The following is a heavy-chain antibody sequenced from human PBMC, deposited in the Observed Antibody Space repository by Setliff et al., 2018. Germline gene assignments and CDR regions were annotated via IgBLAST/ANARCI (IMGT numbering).Heavy chain of an antibody. Sequence: SGESLKISCEASGFNFNLYNMNWVRQAPGKGLEWISYIISNSLTIHYADSVKGRFTISRDNAKSSLYLQMNSLRGEDTAMYYCARDDGILYDSSGYPDYWGQGTLVTVSS. V-gene: IGHV3-48*04. J-gene: IGHJ4*02. CDR2: IISNSLTI. CDR1: GFNFNLYN. CDR3: ARDDGILYDSSGYPDY. D-gene: IGHD3-22*01.